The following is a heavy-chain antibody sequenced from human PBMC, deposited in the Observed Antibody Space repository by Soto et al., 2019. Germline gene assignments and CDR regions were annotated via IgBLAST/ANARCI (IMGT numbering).Heavy chain of an antibody. CDR1: GFTFGTNA. V-gene: IGHV3-48*02. J-gene: IGHJ6*02. CDR3: ARVPQFYFYGMDV. CDR2: ISSSGTTI. Sequence: GGSLRLSCAASGFTFGTNAMNWVRQGPGKGLEWVSHISSSGTTIYYTDSLKGRFTVSRDNAKNSLYLQMNSLRDEDTAVYYCARVPQFYFYGMDVWGQGTTVTVSS.